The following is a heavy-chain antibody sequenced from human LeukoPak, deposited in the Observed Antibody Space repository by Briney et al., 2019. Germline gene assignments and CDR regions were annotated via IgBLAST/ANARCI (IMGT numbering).Heavy chain of an antibody. J-gene: IGHJ4*02. Sequence: PGGSLRLSCAASGFTFSSYAMSWVRQAPGKGLEWVSAISGSGGSTYYADSVKGRFTISRDNSKNTLCLQMNSLRAEDTAVYYCAKDSSDSSGYHLDYWGQGTLVTVSS. V-gene: IGHV3-23*01. CDR1: GFTFSSYA. CDR2: ISGSGGST. D-gene: IGHD3-22*01. CDR3: AKDSSDSSGYHLDY.